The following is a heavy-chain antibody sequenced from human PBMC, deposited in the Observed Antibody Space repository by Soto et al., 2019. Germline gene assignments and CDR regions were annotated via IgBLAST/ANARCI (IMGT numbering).Heavy chain of an antibody. CDR2: ISYDGRKK. Sequence: QVQLVESGGGVVQPGGSLRLSCAASGFTFRSFALHWVRQAPARGLGWGAVISYDGRKKYYADSVKGRFTISRDNSKNTLYLQMTSLRAEDTAVYYCAREEGYCSGGSCYPDAFDIWGQGTMVTVSS. CDR3: AREEGYCSGGSCYPDAFDI. CDR1: GFTFRSFA. V-gene: IGHV3-30*04. J-gene: IGHJ3*02. D-gene: IGHD2-15*01.